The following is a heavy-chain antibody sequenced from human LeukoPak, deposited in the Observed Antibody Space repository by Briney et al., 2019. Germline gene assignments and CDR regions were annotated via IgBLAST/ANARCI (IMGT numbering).Heavy chain of an antibody. Sequence: PGGSLRLSCAASEFTFSSYWMSWVRQAPGKGLEWVANIKQDGSEKYYVDSVKGRFTISRDNAKNSLYLQMDSLRAEDTAIYYCARDASGSFYDSWGQGTLVTVSS. D-gene: IGHD1-26*01. CDR3: ARDASGSFYDS. CDR1: EFTFSSYW. CDR2: IKQDGSEK. J-gene: IGHJ5*01. V-gene: IGHV3-7*01.